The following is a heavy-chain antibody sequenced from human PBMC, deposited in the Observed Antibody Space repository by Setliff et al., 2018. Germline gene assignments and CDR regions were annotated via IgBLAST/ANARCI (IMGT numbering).Heavy chain of an antibody. CDR3: ARVGDYMGYYYNYYMDV. Sequence: GESLKISCQGSGYSFSTYWIAWVRQMPGKGLEWMGIIFPGDSVTRYSPPFQGQVTFSADKSINTAYLQWNSLKASDTAVYFCARVGDYMGYYYNYYMDVWANGTTVTVSS. D-gene: IGHD3-10*01. CDR2: IFPGDSVT. V-gene: IGHV5-51*01. CDR1: GYSFSTYW. J-gene: IGHJ6*03.